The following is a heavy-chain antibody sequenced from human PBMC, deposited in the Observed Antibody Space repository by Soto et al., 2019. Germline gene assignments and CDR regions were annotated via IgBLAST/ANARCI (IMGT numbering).Heavy chain of an antibody. CDR3: AKACTNGVCYIDY. Sequence: ELHLLESGGGLVQPGGSLSLSCAASGFTFSSYAMSWVRQAPGTGLEWVSTISGSGVSTHYADSVKGRFTISRDNPRNTLYLQMNSLRAEDTALYYCAKACTNGVCYIDYWGQGTLVTVSS. J-gene: IGHJ4*02. CDR1: GFTFSSYA. CDR2: ISGSGVST. V-gene: IGHV3-23*01. D-gene: IGHD2-8*01.